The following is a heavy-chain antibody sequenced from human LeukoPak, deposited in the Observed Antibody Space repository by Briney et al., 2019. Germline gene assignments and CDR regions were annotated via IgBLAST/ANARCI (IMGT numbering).Heavy chain of an antibody. CDR3: ARVLAYCGGDCYSGSDY. J-gene: IGHJ4*02. CDR1: GFTFSRYS. V-gene: IGHV3-21*01. Sequence: PGESLRLSCAASGFTFSRYSMNWVRQAPGKGLEWVSSISSSSSYIYYADSVKGRFTISRDNAKNSLYLQMNSLRAEDTAVYYCARVLAYCGGDCYSGSDYWGQGTLVTVSS. CDR2: ISSSSSYI. D-gene: IGHD2-21*02.